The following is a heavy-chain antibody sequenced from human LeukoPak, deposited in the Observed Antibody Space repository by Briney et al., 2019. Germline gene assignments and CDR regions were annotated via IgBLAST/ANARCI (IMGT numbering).Heavy chain of an antibody. CDR2: INHSGST. CDR1: GGSFSGYY. Sequence: PSETLSLTCAVYGGSFSGYYWSWIRQPPGKGLEWIGGINHSGSTNYNPSLKSRVTISVDTSKNQFSLRLNSVTAADTAVYYCARSRAFNSGAFDPWGQGSLVTVSS. D-gene: IGHD1-26*01. CDR3: ARSRAFNSGAFDP. V-gene: IGHV4-34*01. J-gene: IGHJ5*02.